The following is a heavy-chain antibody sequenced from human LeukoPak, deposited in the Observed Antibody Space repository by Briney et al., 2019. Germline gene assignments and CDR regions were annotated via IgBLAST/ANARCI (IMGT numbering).Heavy chain of an antibody. V-gene: IGHV3-23*01. CDR3: AKVNLAAADTGWFDP. CDR2: ISGSGGST. J-gene: IGHJ5*02. D-gene: IGHD6-13*01. Sequence: AGGSLRLSCAASGFTFSSYAMSWVRQAPGKGLEWVSAISGSGGSTYYADSVKGRFTISRDNSKNTLYLQMNSLRAEDTAVYYCAKVNLAAADTGWFDPWGQGTLVTVSS. CDR1: GFTFSSYA.